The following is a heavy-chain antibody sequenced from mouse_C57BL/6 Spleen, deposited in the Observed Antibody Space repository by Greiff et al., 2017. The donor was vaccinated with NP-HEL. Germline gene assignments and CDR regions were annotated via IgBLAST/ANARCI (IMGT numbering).Heavy chain of an antibody. Sequence: QVQLQQPGPELVKPGASVKLSCKASGYTFSSYWMHWVKQRPGQGLEWIGNINPSNGGTNYNEKFKSKATLTVDKSSSTAYMQLSSLTSEDSAVYYCARWNSNWDGHYFDYWGQGTTLTVSS. CDR1: GYTFSSYW. D-gene: IGHD4-1*01. CDR2: INPSNGGT. CDR3: ARWNSNWDGHYFDY. J-gene: IGHJ2*01. V-gene: IGHV1-53*01.